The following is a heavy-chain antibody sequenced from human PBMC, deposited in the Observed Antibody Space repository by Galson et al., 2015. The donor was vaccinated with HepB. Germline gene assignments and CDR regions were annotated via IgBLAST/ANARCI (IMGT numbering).Heavy chain of an antibody. Sequence: QSGAEVKKPGESLKISCKGSGYSFTSYWIGWVRQMPGKGLEWMGIIYPGDSDARYSPSFQGQVTISADKSISTAYLQWSSLKASDTAMYYCARPGWELLLASGGAFDIWGQGTMVTVSS. CDR2: IYPGDSDA. CDR3: ARPGWELLLASGGAFDI. D-gene: IGHD1-26*01. J-gene: IGHJ3*02. V-gene: IGHV5-51*01. CDR1: GYSFTSYW.